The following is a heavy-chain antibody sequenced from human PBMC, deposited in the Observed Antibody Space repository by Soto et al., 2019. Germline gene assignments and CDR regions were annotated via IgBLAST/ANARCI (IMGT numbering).Heavy chain of an antibody. CDR3: ARGVTVFGLVSRFWFDP. CDR2: IYNSGIT. Sequence: TLSLTCTVSGGSLSSGDYSWSWVRQSPGKGLEWIGHIYNSGITYYNPSLKSRVVISIDTSRNQFSLRLNSLTAADRAVYFCARGVTVFGLVSRFWFDPWGQGTVVTVSS. D-gene: IGHD3-3*01. J-gene: IGHJ5*02. CDR1: GGSLSSGDYS. V-gene: IGHV4-30-4*01.